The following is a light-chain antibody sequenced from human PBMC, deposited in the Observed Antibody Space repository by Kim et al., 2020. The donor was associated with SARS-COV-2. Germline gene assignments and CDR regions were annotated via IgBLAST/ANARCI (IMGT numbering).Light chain of an antibody. V-gene: IGKV3-11*01. CDR3: PKRSNQLT. CDR2: DAS. Sequence: EIVLTQSPATLSLSPGERATLSCRASQSVSSYLSWSQQKPGQAPRPLIYDASNRATGIPAMFSGSGSGTDFTPTISSREPEDFAVYYCPKRSNQLTLVHGTRLEIK. CDR1: QSVSSY. J-gene: IGKJ5*01.